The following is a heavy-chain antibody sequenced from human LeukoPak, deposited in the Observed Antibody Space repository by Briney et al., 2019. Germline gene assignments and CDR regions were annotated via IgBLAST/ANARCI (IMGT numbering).Heavy chain of an antibody. V-gene: IGHV1-46*01. D-gene: IGHD2-8*01. CDR2: INPSGGST. CDR3: ARDSGDDNGAPY. J-gene: IGHJ4*02. Sequence: ASVKVSCKASGYTFTSYYMHWVRQAPGQGLEWMGIINPSGGSTSYAQKFQGRVTMTRDTSTSTVYMKLSSLRSEDTAVYYCARDSGDDNGAPYWGQGTLVTVSS. CDR1: GYTFTSYY.